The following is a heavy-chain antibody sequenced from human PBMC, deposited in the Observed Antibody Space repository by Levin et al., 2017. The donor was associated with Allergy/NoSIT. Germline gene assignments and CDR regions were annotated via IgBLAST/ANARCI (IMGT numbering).Heavy chain of an antibody. Sequence: SGPTLVKPTQTLTLTCTFSGFSLSTSGMCVSWIRQPPGKALEWLARIDWDDDKFYSTSLKTRLSLSKDTSKNQVVLTMTNMDPVDTATYFCARVPSRCFSTNCYTGDYWGQGALVTVSS. CDR2: IDWDDDK. D-gene: IGHD2-2*01. V-gene: IGHV2-70*17. J-gene: IGHJ4*02. CDR3: ARVPSRCFSTNCYTGDY. CDR1: GFSLSTSGMC.